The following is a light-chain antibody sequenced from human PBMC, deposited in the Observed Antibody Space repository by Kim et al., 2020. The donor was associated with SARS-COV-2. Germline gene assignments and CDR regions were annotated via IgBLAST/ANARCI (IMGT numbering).Light chain of an antibody. Sequence: QLITISCTGTSSDVGRYNYVSWYQQHPGKAPKLMIYDVSERPSGVSDRFSGSKSGNTASLTISGLQAEDEGDYYCSSYASSRSYVFGTGTKVTVL. CDR1: SSDVGRYNY. V-gene: IGLV2-14*04. CDR2: DVS. J-gene: IGLJ1*01. CDR3: SSYASSRSYV.